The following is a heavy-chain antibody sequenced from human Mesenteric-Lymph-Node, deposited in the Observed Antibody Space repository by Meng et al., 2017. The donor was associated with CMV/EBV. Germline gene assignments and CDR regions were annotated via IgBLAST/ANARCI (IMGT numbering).Heavy chain of an antibody. V-gene: IGHV4-31*02. D-gene: IGHD6-13*01. CDR3: AGDRLGKTAAGKYYFDS. CDR1: SMGSGGYY. CDR2: IYYSGSA. J-gene: IGHJ4*02. Sequence: SMGSGGYYWNWIRQHPGKGLEWIGYIYYSGSAFYNPSLKSRVSISVATSKNQFSLKLSSVTAADTAVYYCAGDRLGKTAAGKYYFDSWGQGTLVTVSS.